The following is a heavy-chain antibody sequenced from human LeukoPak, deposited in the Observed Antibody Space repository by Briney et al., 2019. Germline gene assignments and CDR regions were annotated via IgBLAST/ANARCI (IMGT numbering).Heavy chain of an antibody. CDR3: SGEPHHLYDYVWGSYESKHY. D-gene: IGHD3-16*01. J-gene: IGHJ4*02. CDR2: INPSGGST. V-gene: IGHV1-46*03. CDR1: GYTFTSYY. Sequence: ASVKVSCKASGYTFTSYYMHWVRQAPGQGLEWMGIINPSGGSTSYAQKLQGRVTMTTDTSTSTAYMALMSLRSDDTTVYYCSGEPHHLYDYVWGSYESKHYGPRGPLVSVS.